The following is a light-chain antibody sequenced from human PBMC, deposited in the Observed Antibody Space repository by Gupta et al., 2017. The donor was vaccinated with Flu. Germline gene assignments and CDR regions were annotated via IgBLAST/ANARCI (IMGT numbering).Light chain of an antibody. CDR1: SSDAGRSDY. V-gene: IGLV2-14*03. CDR2: DVT. CDR3: SSYTSGSTFYV. Sequence: QSALNQPASVSGSSAQSITISCTGTSSDAGRSDYVSWYQPHPAKAPKLIIYDVTNPPSGVSSRFSGSKSGNTASLTISVLHAEDETDYYCSSYTSGSTFYVFGTGTKVTVL. J-gene: IGLJ1*01.